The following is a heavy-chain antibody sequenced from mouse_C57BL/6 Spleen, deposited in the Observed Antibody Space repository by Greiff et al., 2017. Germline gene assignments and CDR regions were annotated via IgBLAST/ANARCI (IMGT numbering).Heavy chain of an antibody. J-gene: IGHJ1*03. CDR3: ALDYDRAPGYFDV. Sequence: QVQLQQPGAELVMPGASVKLSCKASGYTFTSYWMHWVKQRPGQGLEWIGEIDPSDSYTNYNQKFKGKSTLTVDKSSSTAYMQLSSLTSEDSAVYYCALDYDRAPGYFDVWGTGTTVTVSS. D-gene: IGHD2-4*01. CDR1: GYTFTSYW. CDR2: IDPSDSYT. V-gene: IGHV1-69*01.